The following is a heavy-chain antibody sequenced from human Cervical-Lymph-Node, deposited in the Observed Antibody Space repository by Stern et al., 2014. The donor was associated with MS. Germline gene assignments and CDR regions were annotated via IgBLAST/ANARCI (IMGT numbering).Heavy chain of an antibody. Sequence: VQLVQSGAEVKTPGASVKVSCKASGYTFSAYYVHWLRQAPGPGLEWMGWIHPASGGTQYALKFQGWVTMTRDTSFNTAYMELSRRRSDDAAGYYCARDREDITSLPTPYYCYGRDVWGQGTTVTVSS. CDR2: IHPASGGT. CDR3: ARDREDITSLPTPYYCYGRDV. D-gene: IGHD2-15*01. V-gene: IGHV1-2*04. J-gene: IGHJ6*02. CDR1: GYTFSAYY.